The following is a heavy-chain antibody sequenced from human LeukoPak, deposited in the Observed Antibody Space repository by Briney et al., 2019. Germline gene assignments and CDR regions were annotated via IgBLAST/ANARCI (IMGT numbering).Heavy chain of an antibody. CDR1: GFTFTSHW. CDR2: ISDDGKKA. CDR3: AARLRVTGTTYYY. Sequence: GGSLRLSCAESGFTFTSHWMHWVRQAPGKGRVWVSHISDDGKKANYADSVKGRFTISRDAAKNTLHLQMDSLRVEDTAVYYCAARLRVTGTTYYYWGQGTMVTVSS. J-gene: IGHJ4*02. D-gene: IGHD1-20*01. V-gene: IGHV3-74*01.